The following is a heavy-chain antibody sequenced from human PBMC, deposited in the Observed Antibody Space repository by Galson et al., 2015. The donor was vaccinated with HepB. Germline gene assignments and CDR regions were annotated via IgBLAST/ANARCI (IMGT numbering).Heavy chain of an antibody. Sequence: SETLSLTCTVSGGSISSYYWSWIRQPPGKGLEWIGYIYYSGSTNYNPSLKSRVTISVDTSKNQFSLKLSSVTAAGTAVYYCARSLGGYSYGSEIDYWGQGTLVTVSS. CDR2: IYYSGST. CDR1: GGSISSYY. D-gene: IGHD5-18*01. J-gene: IGHJ4*02. CDR3: ARSLGGYSYGSEIDY. V-gene: IGHV4-59*01.